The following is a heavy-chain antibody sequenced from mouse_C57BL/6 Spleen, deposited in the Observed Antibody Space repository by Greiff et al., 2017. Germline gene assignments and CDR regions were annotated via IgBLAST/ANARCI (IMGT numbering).Heavy chain of an antibody. CDR2: IYPGDGDT. J-gene: IGHJ3*01. CDR3: ARSFHSNYFAY. D-gene: IGHD2-5*01. Sequence: VNLVESGPELVKPGASVKISCKASGYAFSSSWMNWVKQRPGKGLEWIGRIYPGDGDTNYNGKFKGKATLTADKSSSTAYMQLSSLTSEDSAVYFCARSFHSNYFAYWGQGTLVTVSA. CDR1: GYAFSSSW. V-gene: IGHV1-82*01.